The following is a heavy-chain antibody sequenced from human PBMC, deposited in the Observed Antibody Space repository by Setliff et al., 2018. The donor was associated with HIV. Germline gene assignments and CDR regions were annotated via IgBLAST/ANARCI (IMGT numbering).Heavy chain of an antibody. V-gene: IGHV1-8*02. CDR3: ARGYNPGYSSGWRFDF. J-gene: IGHJ4*02. CDR1: GYSFTGYY. CDR2: MNPNSGNT. Sequence: ASVKVSCKASGYSFTGYYIHWVRQAPGQGLEWMGWMNPNSGNTGYAQRFQGRVTMTRTNSISTAYMELSSLRSEDTAVYFCARGYNPGYSSGWRFDFWGQGTLVTVSS. D-gene: IGHD6-19*01.